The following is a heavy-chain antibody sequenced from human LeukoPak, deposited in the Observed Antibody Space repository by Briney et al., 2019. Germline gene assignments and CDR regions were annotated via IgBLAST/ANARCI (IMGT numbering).Heavy chain of an antibody. J-gene: IGHJ4*02. D-gene: IGHD5-24*01. V-gene: IGHV3-30*04. CDR3: ARGQRRHIDMAPGFDY. CDR2: ISYDGGYK. CDR1: GFTFSSYA. Sequence: PGRSLRLSCSASGFTFSSYAMHWVRQAPGKGLEWVAVISYDGGYKYYADSVKGRFTISRDNSKNTLSLQMNSLRAEDTSVYYCARGQRRHIDMAPGFDYWGQGTLVTVSS.